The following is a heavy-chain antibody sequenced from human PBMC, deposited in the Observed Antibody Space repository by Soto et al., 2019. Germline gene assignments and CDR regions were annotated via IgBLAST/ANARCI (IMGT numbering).Heavy chain of an antibody. CDR3: AKRPLKYGGSHFDY. Sequence: EVQLLDSGGALVQPGGSLRLSCAASGFTFNTYPMNWVRQAPGKGLEWVSGISGSGGSTDYADSVKGRFTISRDNSKNMVYLQMNSLRAEDTAVYDCAKRPLKYGGSHFDYWCQGTLVSVSS. J-gene: IGHJ4*02. D-gene: IGHD1-26*01. CDR1: GFTFNTYP. V-gene: IGHV3-23*01. CDR2: ISGSGGST.